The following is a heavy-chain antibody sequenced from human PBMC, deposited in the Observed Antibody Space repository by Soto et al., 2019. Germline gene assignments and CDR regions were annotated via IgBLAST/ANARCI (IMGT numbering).Heavy chain of an antibody. Sequence: ASVKVSCKASGYTFTTYTIHWVRQAPGQSLEWMGWINAGNGDTKYSQKFQGRVNITRDTPASTAYMELSSLISEDTAIYYCTRDVGREIIEYFHHWGQGTVVTVSS. J-gene: IGHJ1*01. V-gene: IGHV1-3*01. CDR2: INAGNGDT. CDR1: GYTFTTYT. D-gene: IGHD1-26*01. CDR3: TRDVGREIIEYFHH.